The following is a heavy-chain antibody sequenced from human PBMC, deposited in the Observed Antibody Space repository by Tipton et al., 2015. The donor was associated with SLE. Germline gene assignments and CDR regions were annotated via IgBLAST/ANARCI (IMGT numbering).Heavy chain of an antibody. V-gene: IGHV4-30-4*01. D-gene: IGHD3-16*01. CDR3: ARGYFGGLRLLGY. CDR2: IYYSGST. CDR1: GGSISSGDYY. J-gene: IGHJ4*02. Sequence: TLSLTCTVSGGSISSGDYYWSWIRQPPGKGLEWIGYIYYSGSTYYNPSLKSRVTISVDTSKNQFSLKLNSVTAADTAVYYCARGYFGGLRLLGYWGQGTLVTVSS.